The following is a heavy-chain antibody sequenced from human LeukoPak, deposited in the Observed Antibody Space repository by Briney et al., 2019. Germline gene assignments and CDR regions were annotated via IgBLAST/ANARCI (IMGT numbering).Heavy chain of an antibody. J-gene: IGHJ4*02. CDR2: ISGSGGST. CDR1: GFTFSSYA. V-gene: IGHV3-23*01. Sequence: GGSLRLSCAASGFTFSSYAMSWVRQAPGKGLEWVSAISGSGGSTYYADSVKGRFTISRDNSKNTLYLQMNSLRAENTAVYYCAKVLTAGTDYFDYWGQGTLVTVSS. CDR3: AKVLTAGTDYFDY. D-gene: IGHD6-13*01.